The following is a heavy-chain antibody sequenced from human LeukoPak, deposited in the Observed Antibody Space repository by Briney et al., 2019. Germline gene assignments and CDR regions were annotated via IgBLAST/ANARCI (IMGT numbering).Heavy chain of an antibody. CDR2: ISSSSSTI. CDR3: ARNGDYLIDY. Sequence: GGSLRLSCVASGFPFSSYWMTWVRQAPGKGLEWVSYISSSSSTIYYADSVKGRFTISRDNAKNSLYLQMNSLRAEDTAVYYCARNGDYLIDYWGQGTLVTVSS. D-gene: IGHD4-17*01. CDR1: GFPFSSYW. J-gene: IGHJ4*02. V-gene: IGHV3-48*01.